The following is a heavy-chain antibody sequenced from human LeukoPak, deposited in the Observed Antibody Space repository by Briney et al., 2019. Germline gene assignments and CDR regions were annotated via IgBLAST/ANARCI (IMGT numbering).Heavy chain of an antibody. D-gene: IGHD6-19*01. CDR2: ISTSSSYI. V-gene: IGHV3-21*04. Sequence: GGSLRLSCAASGFTFSSYSMNWVRQAPGKGLEWVSSISTSSSYIYHADSVKGRFTISRDNAKNSLYLQMNSLRAEDTALYYCARDISSGWYFDYWGQGTLVTVSS. CDR3: ARDISSGWYFDY. CDR1: GFTFSSYS. J-gene: IGHJ4*02.